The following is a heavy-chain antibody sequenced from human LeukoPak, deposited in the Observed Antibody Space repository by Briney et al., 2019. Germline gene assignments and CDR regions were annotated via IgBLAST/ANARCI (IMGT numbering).Heavy chain of an antibody. J-gene: IGHJ6*02. Sequence: SVKVSCKASGGTFSSYAISWVRQAPGQGLEWMGRIIPILGIANYAQKFQGRVAITADKSTSTAYMELSSLRSEDTAVYYCAREITMVRGVAYYYYGMDVWGQGTTVTVSS. D-gene: IGHD3-10*01. CDR1: GGTFSSYA. V-gene: IGHV1-69*04. CDR2: IIPILGIA. CDR3: AREITMVRGVAYYYYGMDV.